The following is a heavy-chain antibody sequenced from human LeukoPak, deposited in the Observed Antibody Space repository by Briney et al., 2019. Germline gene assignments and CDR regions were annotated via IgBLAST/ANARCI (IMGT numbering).Heavy chain of an antibody. J-gene: IGHJ4*02. CDR2: IIPILGIA. D-gene: IGHD1-26*01. CDR1: GGTFSSYA. CDR3: ARGLVGGENRDY. Sequence: SVTVSCTASGGTFSSYAISWVRQPPGQGLEWMGRIIPILGIANYAQKFQGRVTITADKSTSTAYMELSSLRSEDTAVYYCARGLVGGENRDYWGQGTLVTVSS. V-gene: IGHV1-69*04.